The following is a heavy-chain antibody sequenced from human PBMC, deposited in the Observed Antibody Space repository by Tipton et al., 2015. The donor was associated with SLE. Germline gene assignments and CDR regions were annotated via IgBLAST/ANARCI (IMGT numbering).Heavy chain of an antibody. Sequence: TLSLTCTVSGYSISSGYYWGWIRQPPGKGLEWIGSISHTGTTYDNPSLKSRVIISLDMSKNQFSLNLSFVTAADTALYYCAKGEAAAGPDYWGQGTLVTVSS. D-gene: IGHD6-13*01. CDR2: ISHTGTT. CDR1: GYSISSGYY. J-gene: IGHJ4*02. CDR3: AKGEAAAGPDY. V-gene: IGHV4-38-2*02.